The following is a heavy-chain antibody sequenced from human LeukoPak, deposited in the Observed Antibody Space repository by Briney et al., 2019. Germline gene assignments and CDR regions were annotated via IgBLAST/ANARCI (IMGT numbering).Heavy chain of an antibody. CDR3: ARMRYCSGGSCYSGPPDAFDI. CDR1: GFTFSSYW. Sequence: GGSLRLSCAASGFTFSSYWMSWVRQAPGKGLEWVANIKQDGSEKYYVDSVKGPFTISRDNAKNSLYLQMNSLRAEDTAVYYCARMRYCSGGSCYSGPPDAFDIWGQGTMVTVSS. J-gene: IGHJ3*02. D-gene: IGHD2-15*01. CDR2: IKQDGSEK. V-gene: IGHV3-7*01.